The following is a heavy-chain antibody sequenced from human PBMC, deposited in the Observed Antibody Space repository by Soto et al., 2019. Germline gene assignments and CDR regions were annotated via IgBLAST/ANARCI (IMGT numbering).Heavy chain of an antibody. CDR2: INPSGGST. V-gene: IGHV1-46*03. D-gene: IGHD4-17*01. J-gene: IGHJ6*02. Sequence: ASVKVSCKASGYTFTSYYMHWVRQAPGQGLEWMGIINPSGGSTSYAQKFQGRVTMTRDTSTSTVYMELSSLRSEDTAVYHCARPAYDYGDPDYYYYGMDVWGQGTTVTVSS. CDR1: GYTFTSYY. CDR3: ARPAYDYGDPDYYYYGMDV.